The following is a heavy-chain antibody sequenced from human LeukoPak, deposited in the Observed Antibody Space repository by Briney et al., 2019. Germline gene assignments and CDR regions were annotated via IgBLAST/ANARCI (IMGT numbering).Heavy chain of an antibody. J-gene: IGHJ6*02. V-gene: IGHV1-8*02. Sequence: GASVKVSCKASGYTFTSYYMHWVRQAPGQGLEWMGWMNPNSGNTGYAQKFQGRVTMTRNTSISTAYMELSSLRSEDTAVYYCARSHSSSWYSSSYYYGMDVWGQGTTVTVSS. D-gene: IGHD6-13*01. CDR1: GYTFTSYY. CDR2: MNPNSGNT. CDR3: ARSHSSSWYSSSYYYGMDV.